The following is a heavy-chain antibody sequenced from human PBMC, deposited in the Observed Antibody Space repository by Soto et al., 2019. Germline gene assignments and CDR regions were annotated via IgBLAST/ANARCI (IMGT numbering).Heavy chain of an antibody. Sequence: QRHLVESGGGVVQPGRSLRLSCAASGFSFRSYGMHWIRQAPGKGLEWVAVISHDGAFKDYADSVKGRFTISRDNSENTLVLEMNSLGPSGTAVYYCAKDYGPKAPYPYSNTHTDFWGQGTRVTVSS. D-gene: IGHD6-13*01. CDR3: AKDYGPKAPYPYSNTHTDF. CDR2: ISHDGAFK. J-gene: IGHJ4*02. V-gene: IGHV3-30*18. CDR1: GFSFRSYG.